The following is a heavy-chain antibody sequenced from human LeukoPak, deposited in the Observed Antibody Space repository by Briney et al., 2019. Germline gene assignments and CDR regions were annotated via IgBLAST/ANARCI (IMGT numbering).Heavy chain of an antibody. D-gene: IGHD2-15*01. CDR3: ARAISPSHRYCSGGSCPEAFDY. J-gene: IGHJ4*02. CDR1: GFTFSSYW. V-gene: IGHV3-7*01. Sequence: GGSLRLSCAASGFTFSSYWMSWVRQAPGKGLEWVANIKKEGSEKYYVDSVKGRFTISRDNAKNSLYLQMNSLRAEDTAVYYCARAISPSHRYCSGGSCPEAFDYWGQGTLVTVSS. CDR2: IKKEGSEK.